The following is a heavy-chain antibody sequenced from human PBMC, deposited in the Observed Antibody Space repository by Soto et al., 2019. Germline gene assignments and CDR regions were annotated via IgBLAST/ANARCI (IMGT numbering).Heavy chain of an antibody. Sequence: QVQLVQSGAEVKKPGASVKVSCKASGYTFTSYYMHWVRQAPGQGLEWMGIINPSGGSTTYAQKYQGRVTMTRYTSTSTVYMELSSLRSEDNAVYYCARVGGYSYGGVDYWGQGTLVTVSS. CDR3: ARVGGYSYGGVDY. D-gene: IGHD5-18*01. CDR2: INPSGGST. J-gene: IGHJ4*02. CDR1: GYTFTSYY. V-gene: IGHV1-46*03.